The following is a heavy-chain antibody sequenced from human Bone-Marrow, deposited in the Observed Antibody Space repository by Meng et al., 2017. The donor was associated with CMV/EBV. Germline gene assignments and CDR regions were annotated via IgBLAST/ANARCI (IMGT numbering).Heavy chain of an antibody. Sequence: GGTLRLSCAVSGFNISNYEMTWVRQAPGEGLEWVSFISNAGTTIHYADSVKGRFTVSRDNVHNSLYLQMNSLRAEDTALYYCARDRMFFGLIMRDGFDFWGQGTMVTVSS. CDR3: ARDRMFFGLIMRDGFDF. V-gene: IGHV3-48*03. CDR1: GFNISNYE. CDR2: ISNAGTTI. D-gene: IGHD3/OR15-3a*01. J-gene: IGHJ3*01.